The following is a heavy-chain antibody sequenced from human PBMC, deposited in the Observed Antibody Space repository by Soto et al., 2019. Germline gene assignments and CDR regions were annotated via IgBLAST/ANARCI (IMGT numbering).Heavy chain of an antibody. CDR1: GFTFSTYW. Sequence: EVQLVESGGGVVQPGGSLRLSCAASGFTFSTYWMHWIRQVPGKGLEWVSRINSDASHTYYADSVKGRFTIPRAKAKNTLQWEMNGLRAEDRAVNYGLRDGHCITTSCYGNWVEPWGQGTLVNASS. CDR3: LRDGHCITTSCYGNWVEP. V-gene: IGHV3-74*01. CDR2: INSDASHT. J-gene: IGHJ5*02. D-gene: IGHD2-2*01.